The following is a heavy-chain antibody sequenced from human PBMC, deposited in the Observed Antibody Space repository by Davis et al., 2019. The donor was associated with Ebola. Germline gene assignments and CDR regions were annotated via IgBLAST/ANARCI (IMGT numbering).Heavy chain of an antibody. Sequence: ASVKVSCKASGYTFTTYDINWVRQATGQGLEWMGWMNPNNGNTGYAQKFQGRVTMTRNTSISTAYMELSSLRTEDTAVYYCARKSVWSGYPLDVWGKGTTVTVSS. CDR1: GYTFTTYD. J-gene: IGHJ6*04. V-gene: IGHV1-8*01. CDR2: MNPNNGNT. D-gene: IGHD3-3*01. CDR3: ARKSVWSGYPLDV.